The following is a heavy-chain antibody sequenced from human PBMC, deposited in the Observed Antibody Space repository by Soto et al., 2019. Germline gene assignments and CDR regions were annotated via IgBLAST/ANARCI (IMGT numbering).Heavy chain of an antibody. V-gene: IGHV4-59*01. Sequence: SETLSLTCTVSGGSISSYYWSWIRQPPGKGLEWIGDSYYSGSTNYNPSLKSRVTISVDTSKNQFSLKLSSVTAADTAVYYCARENYYYGSGVFDYWGQGTLVTVSS. CDR2: SYYSGST. J-gene: IGHJ4*02. CDR1: GGSISSYY. CDR3: ARENYYYGSGVFDY. D-gene: IGHD3-10*01.